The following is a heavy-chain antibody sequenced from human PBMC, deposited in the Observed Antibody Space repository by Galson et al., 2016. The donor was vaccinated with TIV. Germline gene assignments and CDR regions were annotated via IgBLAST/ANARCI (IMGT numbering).Heavy chain of an antibody. CDR2: ISCDDDT. J-gene: IGHJ6*02. V-gene: IGHV2-5*02. D-gene: IGHD4-17*01. Sequence: PALVKPTQTLTVTCTFSGFSFSTSGVGVGWIRHPLGTALEWLELISCDDDTHYSSSLKSRLTISTDTSTNQVGLTMTNMDPVDTATYLCAHSRPSDYCDTIYHIGLDVWGQGTTFTVSS. CDR1: GFSFSTSGVG. CDR3: AHSRPSDYCDTIYHIGLDV.